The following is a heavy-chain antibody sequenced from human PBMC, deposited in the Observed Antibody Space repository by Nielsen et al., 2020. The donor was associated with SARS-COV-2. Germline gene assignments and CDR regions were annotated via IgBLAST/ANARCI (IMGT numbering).Heavy chain of an antibody. D-gene: IGHD6-13*01. V-gene: IGHV3-30*18. CDR3: AKDGRWSSSGAAFDI. CDR1: GFTFSSYG. J-gene: IGHJ3*02. CDR2: ISYDGSNK. Sequence: GESLKISCAASGFTFSSYGMHWVRQAPGKGLEWVAVISYDGSNKYYADSVKGRFTISRDNSKNTLYLQRNSLSAEDTAVYYCAKDGRWSSSGAAFDIWGQGTMVTVSS.